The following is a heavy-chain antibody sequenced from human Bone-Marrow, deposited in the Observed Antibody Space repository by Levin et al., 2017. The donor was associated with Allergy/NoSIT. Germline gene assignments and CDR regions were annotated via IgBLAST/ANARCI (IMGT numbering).Heavy chain of an antibody. V-gene: IGHV3-23*01. J-gene: IGHJ1*01. Sequence: PGGSLRLSCVVSGITFSTYAMSWVRQAPGKGLEWVSSITDSGDATYYADSVKGRFTISRDNSKNTLYLEMDSLRVEDTAVYYCESRQYWGQGTLVTVSS. CDR3: ESRQY. CDR1: GITFSTYA. CDR2: ITDSGDAT.